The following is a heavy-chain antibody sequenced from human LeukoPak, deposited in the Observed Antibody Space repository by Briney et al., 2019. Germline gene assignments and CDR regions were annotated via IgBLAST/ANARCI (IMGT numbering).Heavy chain of an antibody. CDR3: ARVVVVPAAMGWFDP. CDR1: GATFNTYA. D-gene: IGHD2-2*01. J-gene: IGHJ5*02. V-gene: IGHV1-18*01. Sequence: ASVKVSCKASGATFNTYAISWVRQAPGQGLEWMGWISAYNGNTNYAQKLQGRVTMTTDTSTSTAYMELRSLRSDDTAVYYCARVVVVPAAMGWFDPWGQGTLVTVSS. CDR2: ISAYNGNT.